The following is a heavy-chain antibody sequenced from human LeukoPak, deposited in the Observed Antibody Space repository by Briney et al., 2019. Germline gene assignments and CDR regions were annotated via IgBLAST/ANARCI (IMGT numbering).Heavy chain of an antibody. Sequence: SETLSLTCTVSGGSISSGSYYWSWIRQPAGKGLEWIGRIYTSGSTNYNPSLKSRVTISVDTSKNQFSLKLSSVTAADTAVYYCARQSGWSNFDYWGQGTLVTVSS. D-gene: IGHD6-19*01. CDR2: IYTSGST. CDR3: ARQSGWSNFDY. J-gene: IGHJ4*02. CDR1: GGSISSGSYY. V-gene: IGHV4-61*02.